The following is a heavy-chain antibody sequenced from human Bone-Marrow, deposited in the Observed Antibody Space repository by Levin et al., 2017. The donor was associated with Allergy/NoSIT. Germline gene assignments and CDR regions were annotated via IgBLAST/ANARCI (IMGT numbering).Heavy chain of an antibody. CDR2: IKSKTDGGTT. CDR1: GFTFSNAW. J-gene: IGHJ4*02. Sequence: GESLKISCAASGFTFSNAWMSWVRQAPGKGLEWVGRIKSKTDGGTTDYAAPVKGRFTISRDDSKNTLYLQMNSLKTEDTAVYYCTTDFGRGPFDYWGQGTLVTVSS. D-gene: IGHD1-26*01. V-gene: IGHV3-15*01. CDR3: TTDFGRGPFDY.